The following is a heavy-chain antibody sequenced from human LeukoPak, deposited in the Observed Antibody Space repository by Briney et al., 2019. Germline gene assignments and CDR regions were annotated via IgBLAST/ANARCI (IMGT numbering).Heavy chain of an antibody. V-gene: IGHV4-34*01. CDR2: INHSGST. CDR3: ARGKRYCSSTSCRYYMDV. CDR1: GVSFSGYY. D-gene: IGHD2-2*01. J-gene: IGHJ6*03. Sequence: SETLSLTCAVYGVSFSGYYWSWLRQPPGKGPEWIGEINHSGSTNYNPSLKSRVTISVDTSKNQFSLKLSSVTAADTAVYYCARGKRYCSSTSCRYYMDVWGKGTTVTVSS.